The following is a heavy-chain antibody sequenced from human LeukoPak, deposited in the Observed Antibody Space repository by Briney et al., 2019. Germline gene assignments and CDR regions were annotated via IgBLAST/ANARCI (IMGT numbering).Heavy chain of an antibody. V-gene: IGHV1-69*06. J-gene: IGHJ4*02. Sequence: SVKVSCKASGGTFSSYAISWVRQAPGQGLEWMGGIIPIFGTANYAQKFQGRVTITADKSTSTAYMELSSLRSEDTAVYYCARDVRHYYDSSGYEDSNDYWGQGTLVTVSS. CDR3: ARDVRHYYDSSGYEDSNDY. CDR2: IIPIFGTA. CDR1: GGTFSSYA. D-gene: IGHD3-22*01.